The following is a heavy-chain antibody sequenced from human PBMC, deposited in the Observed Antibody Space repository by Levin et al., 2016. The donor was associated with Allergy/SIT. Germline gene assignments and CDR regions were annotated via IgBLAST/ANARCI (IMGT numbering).Heavy chain of an antibody. V-gene: IGHV3-21*06. J-gene: IGHJ4*02. CDR3: ARESSGWSGFDY. CDR2: ISTSSSYI. D-gene: IGHD6-19*01. Sequence: WIRQPPGKGLEWVSSISTSSSYIYYADSVKGRFTISRDNAKNSLYLQMNSLRAEDTAVYYCARESSGWSGFDYWGQGTLVTVSS.